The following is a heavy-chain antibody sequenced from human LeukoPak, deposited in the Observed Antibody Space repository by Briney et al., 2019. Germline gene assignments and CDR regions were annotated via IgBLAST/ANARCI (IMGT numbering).Heavy chain of an antibody. CDR2: IRGKAYGGTT. CDR1: GFXFGDYA. D-gene: IGHD3-16*01. J-gene: IGHJ4*02. V-gene: IGHV3-49*03. CDR3: TRGVPSDAYY. Sequence: PGRSLRLSCTASGFXFGDYAISWFRQAPGKGLEWVGFIRGKAYGGTTEYAASVKGRFTISRDDSKSIAYLQMNSLKTEDTAVYYCTRGVPSDAYYWGQGTLVTVSS.